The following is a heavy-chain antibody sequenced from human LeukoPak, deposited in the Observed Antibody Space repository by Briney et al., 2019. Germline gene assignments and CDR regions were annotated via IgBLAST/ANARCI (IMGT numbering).Heavy chain of an antibody. J-gene: IGHJ4*02. CDR2: ISSSSSYI. V-gene: IGHV3-21*01. Sequence: GGSLRLSCAASGFTFSNYNMNWVRQAPGKGLEWVSCISSSSSYIYYADSVKGRFTISRDNAKNSLYLQMNSPRVEDTAVYYCARAHNWKYGTFDYWGQGTLVTVSS. CDR3: ARAHNWKYGTFDY. D-gene: IGHD1-7*01. CDR1: GFTFSNYN.